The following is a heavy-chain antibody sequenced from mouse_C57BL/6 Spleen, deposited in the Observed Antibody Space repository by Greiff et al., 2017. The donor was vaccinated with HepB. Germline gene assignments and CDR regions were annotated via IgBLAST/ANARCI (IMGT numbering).Heavy chain of an antibody. CDR1: GYTFTSYW. CDR2: INPSNGGT. Sequence: VQLQQSGTELVKPGASVKLSCKASGYTFTSYWMHWVKQRPGQGLEWIGNINPSNGGTNYNEKFKSKATLTVDKSSSTAYMQLSSLTSEDSAVYYCARKGYYSTHYYAMDYWGQGTSVTVSS. V-gene: IGHV1-53*01. J-gene: IGHJ4*01. D-gene: IGHD2-5*01. CDR3: ARKGYYSTHYYAMDY.